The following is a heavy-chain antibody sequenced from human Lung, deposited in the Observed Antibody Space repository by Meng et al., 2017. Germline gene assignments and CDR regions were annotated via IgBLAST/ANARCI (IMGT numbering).Heavy chain of an antibody. D-gene: IGHD4-23*01. CDR1: GFTFNSYA. CDR3: VKDYGGYNSIFAY. Sequence: GESLKISCSASGFTFNSYAMSWVRQPPGKGLEWVSGVETGHTTFYADSVKGRFTLSRDSSQSTLYLQMNSLRAEDTAVYYCVKDYGGYNSIFAYWGQGTLVTVSS. J-gene: IGHJ4*02. CDR2: VETGHTT. V-gene: IGHV3-23*01.